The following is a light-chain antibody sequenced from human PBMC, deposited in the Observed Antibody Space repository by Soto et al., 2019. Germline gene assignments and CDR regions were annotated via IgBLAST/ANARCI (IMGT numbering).Light chain of an antibody. V-gene: IGKV1-39*01. CDR1: QTIDTF. CDR2: AAS. CDR3: QQSYVTPLT. J-gene: IGKJ4*01. Sequence: DIQMTQSPPSLSASVGDRVTITCRASQTIDTFVNWYQQKPGTAPKLLIFAASTLHSGVPSWFSGSGSGTDFTLTITSLQPEDFATYYCQQSYVTPLTFGGGTKVDIK.